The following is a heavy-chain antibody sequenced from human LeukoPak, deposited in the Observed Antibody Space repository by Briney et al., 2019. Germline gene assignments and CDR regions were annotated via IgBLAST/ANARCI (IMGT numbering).Heavy chain of an antibody. J-gene: IGHJ6*03. D-gene: IGHD6-19*01. CDR1: GFTFSTYS. Sequence: GGSLRLSCAASGFTFSTYSMNWVRQAPGKGLEWVANIKQDGSEKYYVDSVKGRFTISRDNAKNSLYLQMNSLRAEDTAVYYCAREGSDWNYYYYMDVWGKGTTVTISS. CDR3: AREGSDWNYYYYMDV. V-gene: IGHV3-7*01. CDR2: IKQDGSEK.